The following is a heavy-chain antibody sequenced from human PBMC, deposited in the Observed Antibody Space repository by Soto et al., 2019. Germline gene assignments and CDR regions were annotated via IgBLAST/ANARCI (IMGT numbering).Heavy chain of an antibody. CDR3: ARERIAAAGRFWFDP. J-gene: IGHJ5*02. V-gene: IGHV1-46*01. CDR2: INPSGGST. Sequence: ASVKVSCKASGYTFTSYYMHWVRQAPGQGLEWMGIINPSGGSTSYAQKFQGRVTMTRDTSTSTVYMELSSLRSEDTAVYYCARERIAAAGRFWFDPWGQGTLVTVPQ. D-gene: IGHD6-13*01. CDR1: GYTFTSYY.